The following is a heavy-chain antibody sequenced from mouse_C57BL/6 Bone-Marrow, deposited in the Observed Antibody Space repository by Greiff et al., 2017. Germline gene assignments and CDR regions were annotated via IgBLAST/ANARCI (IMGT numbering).Heavy chain of an antibody. CDR3: ARLYSNYGDYYAMDY. J-gene: IGHJ4*01. CDR2: IWGVGST. V-gene: IGHV2-6*01. D-gene: IGHD2-5*01. CDR1: GFSLTSYG. Sequence: VQRVESGPGLVAPSQSLSITCTVSGFSLTSYGVDWVRQSPGKGLEWLGVIWGVGSTNYNSALKSRLSISKDNSKSQVFLKMNSLQDDDTAMYYCARLYSNYGDYYAMDYWGKGTSVTVSS.